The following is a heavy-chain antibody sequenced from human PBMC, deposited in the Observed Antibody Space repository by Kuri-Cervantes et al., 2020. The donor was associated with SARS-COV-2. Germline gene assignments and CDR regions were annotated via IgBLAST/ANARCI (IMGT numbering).Heavy chain of an antibody. Sequence: SETLSLTCTVSGGSISSYYWSWIRQPPGKGLDWIGYIYYSGSTNYNPSLKSRVTISVDTSKNQFSLKLSSVTAADTAVYYCAREGSGWYGEDYYYYGMDVWGQGTTVTVSS. CDR2: IYYSGST. J-gene: IGHJ6*02. CDR3: AREGSGWYGEDYYYYGMDV. V-gene: IGHV4-59*01. CDR1: GGSISSYY. D-gene: IGHD6-19*01.